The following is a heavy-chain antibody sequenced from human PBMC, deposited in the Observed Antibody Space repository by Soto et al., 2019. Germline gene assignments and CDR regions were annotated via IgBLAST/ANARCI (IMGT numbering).Heavy chain of an antibody. D-gene: IGHD6-13*01. CDR3: AAGEASSRNLAPYYLDF. J-gene: IGHJ4*02. CDR1: GGSMRNYF. CDR2: IHYSGTT. V-gene: IGHV4-59*01. Sequence: SETLSLTCTVSGGSMRNYFWTWIRQPPGKGLEWIGYIHYSGTTSFFPSYNPSLRSRVTISEDTSKNQFSLKLLSVTTADTAVYFCAAGEASSRNLAPYYLDFWGQGTLVTV.